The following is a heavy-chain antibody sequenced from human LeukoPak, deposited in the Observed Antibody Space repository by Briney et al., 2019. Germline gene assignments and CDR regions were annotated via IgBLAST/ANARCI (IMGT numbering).Heavy chain of an antibody. J-gene: IGHJ4*02. Sequence: SETLSLTCTVSGGSISSSSYYWGWIRQPPGKGLEWIGSIYYSGSTYYNPSLKSRVTISVDTSKNQFSLKLSSVTAADTAVYYCARDGGYYDFWSGYLYFDYWGQGTLVTVSS. CDR2: IYYSGST. CDR3: ARDGGYYDFWSGYLYFDY. V-gene: IGHV4-39*07. D-gene: IGHD3-3*01. CDR1: GGSISSSSYY.